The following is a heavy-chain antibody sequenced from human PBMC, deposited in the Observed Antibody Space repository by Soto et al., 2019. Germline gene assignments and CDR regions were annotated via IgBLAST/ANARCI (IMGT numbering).Heavy chain of an antibody. D-gene: IGHD3-10*01. CDR1: GSTFTSYG. CDR2: ISGYNGNT. CDR3: ASATITMIRGVTNYYYGMDV. V-gene: IGHV1-18*04. J-gene: IGHJ6*02. Sequence: SVMDSCTTAGSTFTSYGGNWVRQATGQGLEWMGWISGYNGNTNYAQKLQGRVTMTTDTSTSTAYMELRSLTSDDTAVYYCASATITMIRGVTNYYYGMDVWGQGTTVPVSS.